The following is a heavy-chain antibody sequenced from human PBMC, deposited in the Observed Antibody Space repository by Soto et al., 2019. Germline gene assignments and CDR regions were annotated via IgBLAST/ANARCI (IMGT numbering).Heavy chain of an antibody. CDR3: ARAGGDYHYFDY. CDR2: IYYSGST. J-gene: IGHJ4*02. D-gene: IGHD4-17*01. Sequence: SETLSLTCTVSGGSISSYYWSWIRQPPGKGLEWIGYIYYSGSTNYNPSLKSRVTISVDTSKNQFSLKLSSVTAADTAVYYCARAGGDYHYFDYWGQGTLVTVS. V-gene: IGHV4-59*01. CDR1: GGSISSYY.